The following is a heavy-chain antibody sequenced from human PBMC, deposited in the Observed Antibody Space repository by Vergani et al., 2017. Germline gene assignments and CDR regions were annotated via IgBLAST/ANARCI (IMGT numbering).Heavy chain of an antibody. J-gene: IGHJ4*02. V-gene: IGHV1-69*01. CDR1: GGTFSSYA. CDR2: IIPIFGTA. CDR3: AGGGPYCGGDCYYPLDY. Sequence: QVQLVQSGAEVKKPGSSVKVSCKASGGTFSSYAISWVRQAPGQGLEWMGGIIPIFGTANYAQKFQGRVTITADESTSTAYMELSSLSSEDTAVYYCAGGGPYCGGDCYYPLDYWGQGTLVTVSS. D-gene: IGHD2-21*02.